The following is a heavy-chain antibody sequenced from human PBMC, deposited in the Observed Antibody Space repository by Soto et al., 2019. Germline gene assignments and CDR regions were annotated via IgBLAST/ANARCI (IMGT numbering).Heavy chain of an antibody. CDR2: SYYSGRT. D-gene: IGHD2-2*01. Sequence: QVQLQESGPGLVKPSQTLSLTCTVSGGSISSGDYYWSWIRQPPGKGLEWIGYSYYSGRTYYNPSLLSRVTISVDTSKNQFSLKLSSVTAADTAVYYCASVPLVGDSTNLGIDYYFDYWGQGTLVTVSS. V-gene: IGHV4-30-4*01. J-gene: IGHJ4*02. CDR1: GGSISSGDYY. CDR3: ASVPLVGDSTNLGIDYYFDY.